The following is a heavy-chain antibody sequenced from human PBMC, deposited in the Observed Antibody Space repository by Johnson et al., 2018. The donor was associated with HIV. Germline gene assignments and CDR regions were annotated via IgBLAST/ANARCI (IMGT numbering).Heavy chain of an antibody. D-gene: IGHD4-11*01. V-gene: IGHV3-30*19. J-gene: IGHJ3*02. Sequence: QVQLVESGGGVVQPGRSLRLSCAASEFTFSSYGMHWVRQAPGKGLEWVAVISYDGSNKYYADSVKGRFTISRDNSKNTLYLQMNSLRAEDTAVYYCASLTTDDAFDIWGQGTMVTVSS. CDR1: EFTFSSYG. CDR2: ISYDGSNK. CDR3: ASLTTDDAFDI.